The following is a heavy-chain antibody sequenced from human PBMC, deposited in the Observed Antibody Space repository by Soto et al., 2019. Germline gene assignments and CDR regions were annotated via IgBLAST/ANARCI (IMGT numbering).Heavy chain of an antibody. CDR1: GYTFTSYG. J-gene: IGHJ4*02. CDR2: ISAYNGNT. V-gene: IGHV1-18*01. CDR3: ARGPGSSVDY. D-gene: IGHD3-10*01. Sequence: ASVKVSCKASGYTFTSYGISWVRQAPGQGLEWMGWISAYNGNTNYAQKLQGRVTMPRNTSISTAYMELSSLGSEDTAVYYCARGPGSSVDYWGQGTLVTVSS.